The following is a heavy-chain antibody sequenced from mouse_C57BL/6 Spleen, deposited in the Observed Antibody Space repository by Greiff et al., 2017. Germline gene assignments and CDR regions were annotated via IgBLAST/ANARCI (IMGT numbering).Heavy chain of an antibody. V-gene: IGHV5-9*01. CDR3: ARQGFYYDYDGFAY. CDR2: ISGGGGNT. Sequence: VQLKESGGGLVKPGGSLKLSCAASGFTFSSPTMSWVRQTPEKRLEWVATISGGGGNTYYPDSVKGRFTISRDNAKNTLYLQMSSLRSEDTALYYCARQGFYYDYDGFAYWGQGTLVTVSA. D-gene: IGHD2-4*01. J-gene: IGHJ3*01. CDR1: GFTFSSPT.